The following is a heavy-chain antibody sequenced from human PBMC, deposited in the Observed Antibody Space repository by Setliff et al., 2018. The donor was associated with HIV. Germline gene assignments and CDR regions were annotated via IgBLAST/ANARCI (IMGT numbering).Heavy chain of an antibody. J-gene: IGHJ3*02. V-gene: IGHV4-34*01. CDR1: GGSFSGYY. D-gene: IGHD6-13*01. Sequence: ETLSLTCAVYGGSFSGYYWSWIRQPPGRGLEWIGEINHSGSTNYNPSLKSRVTISVDTSKNQFSLKLSSVTAADTAVYYCARSGYSSSWGAFDIWGQGTMVTVSS. CDR3: ARSGYSSSWGAFDI. CDR2: INHSGST.